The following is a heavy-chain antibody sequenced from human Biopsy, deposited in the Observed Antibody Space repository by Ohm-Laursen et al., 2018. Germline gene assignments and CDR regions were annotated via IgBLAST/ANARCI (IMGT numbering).Heavy chain of an antibody. CDR2: ISGYNGNT. CDR1: GYSFNNYG. Sequence: GASVKVSCNASGYSFNNYGINWVRQAPGQGLEWMGRISGYNGNTKYAQKFQGRVTMTTDTSTSAVYMELRSLRSDDTAVYYCARVALPLYLDNWGQGTRVTVSS. J-gene: IGHJ4*02. CDR3: ARVALPLYLDN. D-gene: IGHD2-21*01. V-gene: IGHV1-18*01.